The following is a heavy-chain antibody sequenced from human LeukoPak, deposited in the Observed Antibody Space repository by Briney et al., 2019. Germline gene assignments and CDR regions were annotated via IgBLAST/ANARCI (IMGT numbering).Heavy chain of an antibody. J-gene: IGHJ4*02. Sequence: SETLSLTCTVSGGSISSYYWSWIRQPPGKGLEWIGYIYYSGSTNYNPSLKSRVTISVDTSKNQFSLKLSSVTAADTAVYYCARCRLLPYYFGYWGQGTLVTVSS. CDR3: ARCRLLPYYFGY. D-gene: IGHD3-22*01. CDR1: GGSISSYY. CDR2: IYYSGST. V-gene: IGHV4-59*01.